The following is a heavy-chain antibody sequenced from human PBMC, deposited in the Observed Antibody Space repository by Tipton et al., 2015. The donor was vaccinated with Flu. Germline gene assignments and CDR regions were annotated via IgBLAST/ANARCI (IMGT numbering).Heavy chain of an antibody. CDR2: IYYSGST. D-gene: IGHD5/OR15-5a*01. CDR1: GGSVSSGSYY. V-gene: IGHV4-61*01. CDR3: ARAGSLRYFDY. J-gene: IGHJ4*02. Sequence: TLSLTCTVSGGSVSSGSYYWSWIRQPPGKGLEWIGYIYYSGSTNYNPSLKSRVTISVDTSKNQFSLKLSSVTAADTAVYYCARAGSLRYFDYWGQGTLVTVSS.